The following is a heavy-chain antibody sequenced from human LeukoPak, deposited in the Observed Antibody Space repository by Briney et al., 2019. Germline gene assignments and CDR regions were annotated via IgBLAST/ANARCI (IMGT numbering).Heavy chain of an antibody. CDR2: IYPGDSDT. J-gene: IGHJ3*02. V-gene: IGHV5-51*01. D-gene: IGHD3-22*01. CDR1: GYSFTSYW. Sequence: GESLKISCKGSGYSFTSYWIGWVRQMPGKGLEWMGIIYPGDSDTTYSPSFQGQVTISADKSISTAYLQWSSLKASDTAVYYCARRGYDSSGYRDAFDIWGQGTMVTVSS. CDR3: ARRGYDSSGYRDAFDI.